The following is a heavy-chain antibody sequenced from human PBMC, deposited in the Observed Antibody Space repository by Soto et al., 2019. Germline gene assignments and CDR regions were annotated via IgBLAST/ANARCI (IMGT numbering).Heavy chain of an antibody. CDR2: INPNTGGT. J-gene: IGHJ4*02. CDR1: GYTFTGYY. D-gene: IGHD2-2*02. Sequence: ASVKVSCKASGYTFTGYYMHWVRQAPGQGLEWMGWINPNTGGTNYAQKFQGRVTMTRDTSISTAYMELSRLRSDDAAVYYCARVGVVIPAAIDRFDYWGQGSRVTVSS. V-gene: IGHV1-2*02. CDR3: ARVGVVIPAAIDRFDY.